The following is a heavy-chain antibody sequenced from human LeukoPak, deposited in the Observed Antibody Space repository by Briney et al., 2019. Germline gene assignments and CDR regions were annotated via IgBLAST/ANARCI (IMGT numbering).Heavy chain of an antibody. CDR3: ARREMATNAPFDY. V-gene: IGHV4-34*01. D-gene: IGHD5-24*01. CDR2: INQSGST. J-gene: IGHJ4*02. CDR1: GGSFSGYY. Sequence: PSETLSLTCAVYGGSFSGYYWSWIRQPPGKGLEWIGEINQSGSTNYNPSLKSRVTISVDTSKNQFSLKLRSVTAADTAAYYCARREMATNAPFDYWGQGTLVTVSS.